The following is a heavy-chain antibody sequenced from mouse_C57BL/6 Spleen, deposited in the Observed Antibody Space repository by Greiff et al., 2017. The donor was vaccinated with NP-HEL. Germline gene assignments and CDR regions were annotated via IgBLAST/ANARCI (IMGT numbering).Heavy chain of an antibody. CDR1: GYTFTSYW. J-gene: IGHJ2*01. V-gene: IGHV1-69*01. Sequence: QVQLQQPGAELVMPGASVKLSCKASGYTFTSYWMHWVKQRPGQGLEWIGEIDPSDSYTNYNQKFKGKSTLTVDKSSSTAYMQLSSLTSEDSAVYYCARSRDWDEDYWGQGTTLTVSS. D-gene: IGHD4-1*01. CDR2: IDPSDSYT. CDR3: ARSRDWDEDY.